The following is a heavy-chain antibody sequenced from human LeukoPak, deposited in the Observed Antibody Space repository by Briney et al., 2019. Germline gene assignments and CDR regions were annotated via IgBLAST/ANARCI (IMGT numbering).Heavy chain of an antibody. CDR3: ARSKKFCRGGSCDFDY. D-gene: IGHD2-15*01. J-gene: IGHJ4*02. V-gene: IGHV1-2*06. Sequence: ASVKVSCKASGYTFTGYYIHYVRQAPGQGLEWMGRIDPYSGDTNYAQKFQGRVTMARDTSISTAYMELSRLRSDDTAVFYCARSKKFCRGGSCDFDYWGQGTLPTVSS. CDR2: IDPYSGDT. CDR1: GYTFTGYY.